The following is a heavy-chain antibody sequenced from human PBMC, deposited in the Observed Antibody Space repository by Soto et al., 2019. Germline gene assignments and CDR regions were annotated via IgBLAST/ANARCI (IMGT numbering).Heavy chain of an antibody. CDR2: IYYSGST. J-gene: IGHJ5*02. CDR3: ASTLPVRGYSYGYAKNWFDP. D-gene: IGHD5-18*01. CDR1: GGSICSSSYY. V-gene: IGHV4-39*01. Sequence: SETLSLTCTGSGGSICSSSYYWGWIRQPPGKGLEWIGSIYYSGSTYYNPSLKSRVTISVDTSKNQFSLKLSSVTAADTAVYYCASTLPVRGYSYGYAKNWFDPWGQGTLVTVSS.